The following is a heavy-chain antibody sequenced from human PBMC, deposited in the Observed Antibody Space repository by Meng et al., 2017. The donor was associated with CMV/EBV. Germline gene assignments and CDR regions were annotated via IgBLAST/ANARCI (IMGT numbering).Heavy chain of an antibody. J-gene: IGHJ5*02. Sequence: GQLQESGPGLVKPSEPLFLTCTVSGGSISSYYWSWIRQPAGKGLEWIGRIYTSGSTNYNPSLKSRVTMSVDTSKNQFSLKLSSVTAADTAVYYCARDLMNCSSTSCANWFDPWGQGTLVTVSS. CDR2: IYTSGST. CDR1: GGSISSYY. D-gene: IGHD2-2*01. CDR3: ARDLMNCSSTSCANWFDP. V-gene: IGHV4-4*07.